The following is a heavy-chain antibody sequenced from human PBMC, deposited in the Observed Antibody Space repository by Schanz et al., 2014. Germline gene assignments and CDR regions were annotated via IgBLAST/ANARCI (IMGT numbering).Heavy chain of an antibody. CDR3: AIDRRVFDRDDLYYFDS. J-gene: IGHJ4*02. D-gene: IGHD3-16*02. Sequence: QVQLVQSGAAVKKPGATVKVSCKASGYIFINSGISWVRQAPGQGLEWMGWISVYNHNKEYDQKFQGRVTMTTDTSTSTAYMALTDLRSDDTAVYYCAIDRRVFDRDDLYYFDSWGQGTLVTVSS. V-gene: IGHV1-18*01. CDR1: GYIFINSG. CDR2: ISVYNHNK.